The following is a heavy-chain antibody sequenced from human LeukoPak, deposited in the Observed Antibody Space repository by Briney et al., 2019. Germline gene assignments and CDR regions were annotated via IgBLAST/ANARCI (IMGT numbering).Heavy chain of an antibody. V-gene: IGHV1-18*01. CDR3: ARVMHWDRVMARGRGMDV. J-gene: IGHJ6*02. CDR2: INPYNGDT. Sequence: GASVKVSCKASGYTFTTDGISWVQQAPGHGLEWMGWINPYNGDTNYAQKLQGRVTMTTDTSTSTAYMELRSLRSDDTAVYYCARVMHWDRVMARGRGMDVWGQGTTVTVSS. CDR1: GYTFTTDG. D-gene: IGHD5-18*01.